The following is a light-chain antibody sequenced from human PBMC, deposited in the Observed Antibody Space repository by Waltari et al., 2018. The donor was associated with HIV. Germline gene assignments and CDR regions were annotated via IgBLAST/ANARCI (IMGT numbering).Light chain of an antibody. J-gene: IGLJ1*01. CDR3: QSYDSSQIGFNYV. CDR2: GKN. CDR1: SSNIGAGFD. Sequence: QSVLTQPPSVSGAPGQRVTISCTGSSSNIGAGFDVHWYQHLPGTAPKLLIYGKNNRPSGVPDRFSGSKSGTSASLAITGLQAEDEGDYYCQSYDSSQIGFNYVFGNGTKVTVL. V-gene: IGLV1-40*01.